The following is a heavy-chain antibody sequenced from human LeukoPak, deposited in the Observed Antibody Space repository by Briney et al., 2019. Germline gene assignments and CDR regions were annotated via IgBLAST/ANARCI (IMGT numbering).Heavy chain of an antibody. CDR3: VELGSGG. Sequence: PGGSLRLPCAASGFTFSSYAMSWVRQAPGKGLEWVSALSGSGGSTYYADSVKGRFTVSRDNAKSTLYLQMNTLRAEDTAVYYCVELGSGGWGQGTLVTVSS. CDR2: LSGSGGST. CDR1: GFTFSSYA. D-gene: IGHD2-15*01. V-gene: IGHV3-23*01. J-gene: IGHJ4*02.